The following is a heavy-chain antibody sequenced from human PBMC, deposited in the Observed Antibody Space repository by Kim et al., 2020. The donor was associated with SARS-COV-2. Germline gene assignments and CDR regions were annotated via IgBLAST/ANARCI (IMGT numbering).Heavy chain of an antibody. J-gene: IGHJ4*02. V-gene: IGHV3-23*01. Sequence: GGSLRLSCAASGFTFSSYAMNWVRQAPGKGLEWVSAVRGSGRSTYYADSVQGRFTISRDNSKSTLYLQMNSLRAEDTAVYYCAKEWCTDGVCSGGVDYWGQGTLVTVSS. CDR1: GFTFSSYA. CDR3: AKEWCTDGVCSGGVDY. CDR2: VRGSGRST. D-gene: IGHD2-8*01.